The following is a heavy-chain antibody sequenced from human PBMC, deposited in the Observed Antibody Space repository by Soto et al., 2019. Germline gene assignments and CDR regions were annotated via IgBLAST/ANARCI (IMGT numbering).Heavy chain of an antibody. CDR1: GGSISSSNW. Sequence: QVQLQESGPGLVKPSGTLSLTCAVSGGSISSSNWWTWVRQPPGKGLEWIGEIYHSGSTSYNPSLRSRVSRSVDKSKSQFSLKLSSVTAADPAVYYCAKATLLPLSCFDYWGQGILVTVSS. J-gene: IGHJ4*02. CDR2: IYHSGST. D-gene: IGHD2-15*01. V-gene: IGHV4-4*02. CDR3: AKATLLPLSCFDY.